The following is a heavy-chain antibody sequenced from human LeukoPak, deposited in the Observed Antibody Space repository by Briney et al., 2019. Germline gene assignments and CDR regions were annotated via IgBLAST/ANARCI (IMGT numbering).Heavy chain of an antibody. CDR3: ARVEAAVGSLYYFDY. D-gene: IGHD6-13*01. CDR2: ISSSGSTI. Sequence: GGSLRLSCAASGFTFSDYYMSWIRQAPGKGLEWVSYISSSGSTIYYADSVKGRFTISRDNAKNSLCLQMNSLRAEDTAVYYCARVEAAVGSLYYFDYWGQGTLVTVSS. V-gene: IGHV3-11*01. J-gene: IGHJ4*02. CDR1: GFTFSDYY.